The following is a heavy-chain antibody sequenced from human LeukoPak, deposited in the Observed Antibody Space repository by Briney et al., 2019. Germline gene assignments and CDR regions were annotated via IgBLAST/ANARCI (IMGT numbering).Heavy chain of an antibody. CDR2: ISWNSGSI. V-gene: IGHV3-9*01. J-gene: IGHJ4*02. CDR3: AKGAIAVAGIYVDY. D-gene: IGHD6-19*01. CDR1: GFTFDDYA. Sequence: PGGSLRLSCAASGFTFDDYAMHWVRQAPGKGLEWVSGISWNSGSIGYADSVKGRFTISRDNAKNSLYLQMNSLRAEDTALYCCAKGAIAVAGIYVDYWGQGTLVTVSS.